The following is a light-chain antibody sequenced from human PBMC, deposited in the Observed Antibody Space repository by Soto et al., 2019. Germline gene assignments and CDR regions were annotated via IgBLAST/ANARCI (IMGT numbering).Light chain of an antibody. V-gene: IGKV2-28*01. J-gene: IGKJ1*01. Sequence: DLVMTQSPLSLPVTPGEPASISCRSSESLLHSNGYTYLDWYLQKPGQSPQLLIYLASNRASGVPDRFSGSGSGTDFTLKIRRVEAEDVGVYYCRRSIHTRTFGQGTKVEIK. CDR2: LAS. CDR3: RRSIHTRT. CDR1: ESLLHSNGYTY.